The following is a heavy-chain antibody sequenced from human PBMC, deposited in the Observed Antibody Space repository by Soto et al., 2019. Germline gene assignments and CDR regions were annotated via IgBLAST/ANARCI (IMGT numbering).Heavy chain of an antibody. CDR1: GGTFNTYA. Sequence: QVQLVQSGAEVKRPGSSVKVSCKTSGGTFNTYATSWVRQAPGQGLEWMGGIIPIFATAKYAQKFQGRVTISADESTSTAYMELSSLRSEDTAVYYCARAPILGPTGDLDYWGQGTLATVSS. CDR3: ARAPILGPTGDLDY. J-gene: IGHJ4*02. D-gene: IGHD1-26*01. CDR2: IIPIFATA. V-gene: IGHV1-69*01.